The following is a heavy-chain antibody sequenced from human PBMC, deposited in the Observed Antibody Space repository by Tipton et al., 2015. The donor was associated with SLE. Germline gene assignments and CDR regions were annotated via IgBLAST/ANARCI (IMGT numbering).Heavy chain of an antibody. V-gene: IGHV3-20*01. Sequence: QLVQSGGGLVQPGGSLRLSCAASGFTFSSSDMHWVRQATGKGLEWVSGITWNGGSTGYADSVKGRFTISRDNAKNSVFLHINSLRAEDTAFYHCARDRSYGAFDTWGQGTMVTVSS. CDR2: ITWNGGST. CDR3: ARDRSYGAFDT. D-gene: IGHD3-16*01. J-gene: IGHJ3*02. CDR1: GFTFSSSD.